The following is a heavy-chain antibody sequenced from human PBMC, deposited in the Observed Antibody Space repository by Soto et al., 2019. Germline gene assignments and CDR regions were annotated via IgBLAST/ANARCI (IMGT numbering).Heavy chain of an antibody. V-gene: IGHV1-69*02. Sequence: QVQLAQSGPEVKKPGSSVKVACKASGDNFNSFIVNWVRQAPGQGLEWLGRILPSINKTNYGQIFQCRVSISVDPSTSTVYVEPRGLKSSDPGIGACVEARGGLRDCWGQGTLVSVSS. CDR1: GDNFNSFI. CDR3: VEARGGLRDC. CDR2: ILPSINKT. J-gene: IGHJ4*02. D-gene: IGHD6-25*01.